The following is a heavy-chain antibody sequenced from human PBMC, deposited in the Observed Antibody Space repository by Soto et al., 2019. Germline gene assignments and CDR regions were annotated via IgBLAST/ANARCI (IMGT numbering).Heavy chain of an antibody. J-gene: IGHJ4*02. Sequence: ASVKVSCKASGYTFTGHFMHWVRQAPGQGFEWMGWINPNSGGTNYVQRFQGRVSMTRDTSISTAYMELSRLTSDDTAVYYCARDDYGGNSGVLVGFWGQGTLVTVSS. CDR3: ARDDYGGNSGVLVGF. CDR2: INPNSGGT. V-gene: IGHV1-2*02. CDR1: GYTFTGHF. D-gene: IGHD4-17*01.